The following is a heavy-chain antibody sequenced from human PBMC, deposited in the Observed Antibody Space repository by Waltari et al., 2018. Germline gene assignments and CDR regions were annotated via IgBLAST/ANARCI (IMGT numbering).Heavy chain of an antibody. Sequence: EVQLVESGGGLVQPGRSLRLSCAVSGFPFDDYAMHWVRQAPGKGLEWVSGISWNSGSIGYGDSVKGRFTISRDNAKNSLYLQMNSLRAEDMALCYCAKGKDSSIHDAFDIWGQGTMVTVSS. CDR3: AKGKDSSIHDAFDI. CDR2: ISWNSGSI. D-gene: IGHD6-13*01. J-gene: IGHJ3*02. CDR1: GFPFDDYA. V-gene: IGHV3-9*03.